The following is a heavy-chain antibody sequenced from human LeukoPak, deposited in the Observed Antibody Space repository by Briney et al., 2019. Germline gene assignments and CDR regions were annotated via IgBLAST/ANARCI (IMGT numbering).Heavy chain of an antibody. CDR2: INPNSGGT. CDR3: ARASYYYDSSGYYPPDFQH. Sequence: ASVKVSCKASGYTFTGYYMHWVRQAPGQGLEWMGWINPNSGGTNYAQKFQGRVTMTRDTSISTAYMELSRLRSGDTAVYYCARASYYYDSSGYYPPDFQHWGQGTLVTVSS. V-gene: IGHV1-2*02. D-gene: IGHD3-22*01. CDR1: GYTFTGYY. J-gene: IGHJ1*01.